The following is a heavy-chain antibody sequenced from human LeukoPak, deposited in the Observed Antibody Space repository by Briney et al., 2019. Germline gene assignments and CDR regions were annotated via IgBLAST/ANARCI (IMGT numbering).Heavy chain of an antibody. J-gene: IGHJ4*02. CDR3: ARAKIYCSGGSCYPYYFDY. V-gene: IGHV1-2*02. Sequence: VASVKVSCEASGYTFTGYYMHWVRQAPGQGLEWMGWINPNSGGTNYAQKFQGRVTMTRDTSISTAYMELSRLRSDDTAVYYCARAKIYCSGGSCYPYYFDYWGQGTLVTVSS. D-gene: IGHD2-15*01. CDR2: INPNSGGT. CDR1: GYTFTGYY.